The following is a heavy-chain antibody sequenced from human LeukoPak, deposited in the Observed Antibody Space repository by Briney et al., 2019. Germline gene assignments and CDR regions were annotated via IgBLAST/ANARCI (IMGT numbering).Heavy chain of an antibody. J-gene: IGHJ4*02. D-gene: IGHD3-10*01. Sequence: SETLSLTCTVSGGSISSYYWSWIRQPAGKGLEWIGRMHTSGSTNYNPSLKSRVTMSGDTSKNQFSLKLSSVTAADTAVYYCAREKYYYGSGSYPFDSWGQGTLVTVSS. CDR1: GGSISSYY. CDR2: MHTSGST. CDR3: AREKYYYGSGSYPFDS. V-gene: IGHV4-4*07.